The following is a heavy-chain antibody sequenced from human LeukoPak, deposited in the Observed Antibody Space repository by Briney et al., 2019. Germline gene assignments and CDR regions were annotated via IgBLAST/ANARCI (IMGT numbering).Heavy chain of an antibody. J-gene: IGHJ6*03. CDR1: GFTFSSYS. CDR2: ISSSSSYI. Sequence: GGPLRLSCAASGFTFSSYSMNWVRQAPGKGLEWVSSISSSSSYIYYADSVKGRFTISRDNAKNSLYLQMNSLRAEDTAVYYCARAYCGGDCYSNYMDVWGKGTTVTVPS. V-gene: IGHV3-21*01. CDR3: ARAYCGGDCYSNYMDV. D-gene: IGHD2-21*02.